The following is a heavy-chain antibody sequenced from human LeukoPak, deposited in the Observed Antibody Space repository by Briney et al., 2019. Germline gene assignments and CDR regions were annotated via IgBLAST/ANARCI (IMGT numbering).Heavy chain of an antibody. CDR2: IYHSGTI. Sequence: SETLSLTYTVSGGSISTYYWTWIRQPPGKGLEWVGHIYHSGTIDYNPSLKSRVTITVDTSKKQFSLRLRSVTAADTAVYYCAVGFYDSSGYYLPYFDYWGQGTLVTVSS. D-gene: IGHD3-22*01. CDR1: GGSISTYY. V-gene: IGHV4-59*01. CDR3: AVGFYDSSGYYLPYFDY. J-gene: IGHJ4*02.